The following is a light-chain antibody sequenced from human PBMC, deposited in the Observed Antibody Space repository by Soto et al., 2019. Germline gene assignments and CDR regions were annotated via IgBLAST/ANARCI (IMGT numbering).Light chain of an antibody. CDR2: DVS. CDR3: SSYTSSSTQV. J-gene: IGLJ1*01. CDR1: SSDVGGYNY. Sequence: QSVLTQPASVSGSPGQSITISCTGTSSDVGGYNYVSWYQQHPGKAPKLMIYDVSNRPSGVSNRFSGSKSGNTASLTISGLQGEDEADYYCSSYTSSSTQVFGTGTKVTVL. V-gene: IGLV2-14*01.